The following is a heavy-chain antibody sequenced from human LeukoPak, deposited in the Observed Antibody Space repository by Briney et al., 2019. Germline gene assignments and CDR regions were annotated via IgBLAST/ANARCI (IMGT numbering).Heavy chain of an antibody. Sequence: GASVKVSCKAAGYTFTSYHLHWVRQGPGQGLEWMGIINPSGGSPNYAQKFQGRVTMTRDMSTSTVNMELSSLRSEDTAVYYCARAQGSYYHYYMDVWGKGTTITVSS. J-gene: IGHJ6*03. CDR1: GYTFTSYH. CDR2: INPSGGSP. CDR3: ARAQGSYYHYYMDV. D-gene: IGHD1-26*01. V-gene: IGHV1-46*01.